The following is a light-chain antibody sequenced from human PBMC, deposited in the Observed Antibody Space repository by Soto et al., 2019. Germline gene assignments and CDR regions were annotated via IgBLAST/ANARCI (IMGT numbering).Light chain of an antibody. CDR2: AAS. CDR3: QPSYSIPRLT. Sequence: DMQMTQSPSSLSASVGDRVSITCRSSQNISNYLHWYQQRPGKAPKLLIYAASNLRSGVPSRFSGSGSGTDFTLTISSLQSEDFATYYCQPSYSIPRLTFGPGTRVEIK. CDR1: QNISNY. V-gene: IGKV1-39*01. J-gene: IGKJ3*01.